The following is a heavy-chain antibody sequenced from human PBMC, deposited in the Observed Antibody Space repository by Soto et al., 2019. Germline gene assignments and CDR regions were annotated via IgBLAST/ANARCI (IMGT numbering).Heavy chain of an antibody. CDR3: ARELGYDFQA. Sequence: EVQLVESGGGLVQPGGSLRLSCAASGFTFRNYWMHWVRQAPGKALVWVSRINSDGSSTNYADSVKSRFTISRDNAKNTLYVQMNSLRAEDTAVYYCARELGYDFQAWGQGTLVTVAS. D-gene: IGHD3-3*01. J-gene: IGHJ5*02. CDR2: INSDGSST. V-gene: IGHV3-74*01. CDR1: GFTFRNYW.